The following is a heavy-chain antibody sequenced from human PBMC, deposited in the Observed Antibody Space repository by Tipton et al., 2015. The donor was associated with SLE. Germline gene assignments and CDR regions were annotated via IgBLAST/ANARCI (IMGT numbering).Heavy chain of an antibody. CDR3: ARGETPYCDY. CDR1: GYTFANYY. J-gene: IGHJ4*02. CDR2: INLRSGGT. V-gene: IGHV1-2*02. Sequence: QSGPEVKKPGASLKVSCKASGYTFANYYIHWVRQTPGQGLEWMGWINLRSGGTNVAQRFRDRVTLTRDTSITTAFLELSRLRSDDTAVYFCARGETPYCDYWGQGSLVTVSS. D-gene: IGHD1-26*01.